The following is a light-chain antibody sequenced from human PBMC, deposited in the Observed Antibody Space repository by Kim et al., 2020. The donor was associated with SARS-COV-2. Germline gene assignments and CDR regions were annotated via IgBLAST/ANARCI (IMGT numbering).Light chain of an antibody. J-gene: IGKJ4*01. V-gene: IGKV4-1*01. Sequence: DIVLTHSPDSLAVFLGERATINSRSSQSVLYSSNNKNYLGWYQQKPVQPPKLLIYWASTRESGVPDRFSGSGSGTDFTLTISSLQAEDVAVYYCQQYYTTPLTFGGGTKLEIK. CDR1: QSVLYSSNNKNY. CDR3: QQYYTTPLT. CDR2: WAS.